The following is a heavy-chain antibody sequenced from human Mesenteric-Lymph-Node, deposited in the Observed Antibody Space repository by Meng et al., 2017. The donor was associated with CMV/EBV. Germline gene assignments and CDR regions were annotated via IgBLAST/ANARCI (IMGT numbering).Heavy chain of an antibody. Sequence: GEALKISCATSGFTFSSYSMTWVRQAPGKGLEWVSSIDGNGVTTHYVDSVKGRFTVSRDDSKNTLYLQMNSLRAEDTAIYYCAKCITDCLTRAFETWGQGTLVTVSS. CDR1: GFTFSSYS. J-gene: IGHJ4*03. D-gene: IGHD2-21*02. CDR3: AKCITDCLTRAFET. CDR2: IDGNGVTT. V-gene: IGHV3-23*01.